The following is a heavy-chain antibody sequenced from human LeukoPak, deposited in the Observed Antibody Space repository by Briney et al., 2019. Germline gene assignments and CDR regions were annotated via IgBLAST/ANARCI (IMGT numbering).Heavy chain of an antibody. Sequence: GGSLRLSCAASGFTFSSYGMHWVRQAPGKGLEWVAVISYDGSNKCYADSVKGRFTISRDNSKNTLYLQMNSLRAEDTAVYYCAKDLQYCSGGSCYPYRHWYFDLWGRGTLVTVSS. D-gene: IGHD2-15*01. V-gene: IGHV3-30*18. CDR1: GFTFSSYG. CDR3: AKDLQYCSGGSCYPYRHWYFDL. CDR2: ISYDGSNK. J-gene: IGHJ2*01.